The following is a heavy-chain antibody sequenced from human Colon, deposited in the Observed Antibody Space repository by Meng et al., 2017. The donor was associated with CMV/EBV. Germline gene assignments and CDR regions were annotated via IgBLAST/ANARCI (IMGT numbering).Heavy chain of an antibody. CDR1: GFTFSDYE. Sequence: GGSLRLSCVGSGFTFSDYEMNWVRLAPGKGLEWVSYISSRGETVYYADSVKGRFTISRDNAETSVTLQMSSLRADDTAVYFCARDRGGGRVVSPEDSGLDLWGQGTRVTVSS. CDR3: ARDRGGGRVVSPEDSGLDL. V-gene: IGHV3-48*03. CDR2: ISSRGETV. D-gene: IGHD4-23*01. J-gene: IGHJ3*01.